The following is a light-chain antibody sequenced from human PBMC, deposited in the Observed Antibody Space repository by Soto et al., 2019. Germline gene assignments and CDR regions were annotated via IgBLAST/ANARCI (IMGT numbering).Light chain of an antibody. J-gene: IGLJ1*01. V-gene: IGLV2-14*01. CDR2: EVS. CDR3: CSYTSSSTRV. CDR1: SSEVGGYNY. Sequence: QSALTQPVSVSGSPGQSITISRTGTSSEVGGYNYVTWYQQHPGKAPKLMIYEVSNRPSGVSNRFSSSGSGNTASLTTSGLQAEDEADYYCCSYTSSSTRVFGTGTKVTVL.